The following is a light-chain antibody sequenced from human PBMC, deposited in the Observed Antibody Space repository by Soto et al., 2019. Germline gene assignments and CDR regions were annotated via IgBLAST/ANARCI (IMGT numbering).Light chain of an antibody. J-gene: IGKJ1*01. CDR3: QQYYSYAT. CDR1: ESISRY. CDR2: TTS. V-gene: IGKV1-5*03. Sequence: DIQVTQSPSALSASVGDRVAITCRASESISRYMAWYQQKPGKAPKLLIHTTSTLASGVPSRFSGSESGTAFTLTISSLQPDDFATYYCQQYYSYATFGQGPKVEMK.